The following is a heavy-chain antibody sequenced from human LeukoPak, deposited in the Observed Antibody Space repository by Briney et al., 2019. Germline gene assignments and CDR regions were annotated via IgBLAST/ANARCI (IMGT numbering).Heavy chain of an antibody. CDR1: GYTFTGYY. Sequence: ASVKVSCKASGYTFTGYYMHWVRQAPGQGLEWMGWINPNSGGTNYAQKFKGGGTMTRDTSISTAYMELSRLRSDDTAVYYCARDRASSGGVDYWGQGTLVTVSS. CDR2: INPNSGGT. D-gene: IGHD2-15*01. V-gene: IGHV1-2*02. CDR3: ARDRASSGGVDY. J-gene: IGHJ4*02.